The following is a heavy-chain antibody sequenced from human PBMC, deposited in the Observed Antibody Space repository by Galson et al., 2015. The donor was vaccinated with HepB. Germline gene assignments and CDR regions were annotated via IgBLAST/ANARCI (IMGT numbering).Heavy chain of an antibody. J-gene: IGHJ4*02. V-gene: IGHV5-51*03. Sequence: QSGAEVKKPGESLKISCEGSGYNFSKYWIAWVRQMPGKGLEWMGIIDPSDSDTKYSPSLQGQVTISADRSISTAYLQWSSLRASDTAKVYCAITSGPHFYTNWGQGTLVTVSS. CDR1: GYNFSKYW. D-gene: IGHD2-2*02. CDR3: AITSGPHFYTN. CDR2: IDPSDSDT.